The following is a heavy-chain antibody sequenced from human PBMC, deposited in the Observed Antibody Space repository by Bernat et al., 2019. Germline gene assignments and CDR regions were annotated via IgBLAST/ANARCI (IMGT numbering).Heavy chain of an antibody. Sequence: QLQESGPGLVKPSGTLSLTCAVSGGSIGSSDWWSWFRQPPGKGLEGIGEVHHSGRTNYNPSLKSRISITIDTSKNQVSLKLTSVTAADTAVYYCAREGQGITSFDYWGQGTLVTVSS. D-gene: IGHD5-24*01. CDR2: VHHSGRT. CDR3: AREGQGITSFDY. J-gene: IGHJ4*02. CDR1: GGSIGSSDW. V-gene: IGHV4-4*02.